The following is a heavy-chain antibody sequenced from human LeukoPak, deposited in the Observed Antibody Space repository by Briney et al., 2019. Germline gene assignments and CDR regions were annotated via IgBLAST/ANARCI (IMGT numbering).Heavy chain of an antibody. D-gene: IGHD1-26*01. Sequence: SETLSLTCAVYGGSFSGYYWSWVRQPPGKGLEWIGEINHSGSTNYNPSLKSRVTISVDMSKNQFSLKLSSVTAADTAVYYCARGPTDPWGQGTLVTVSS. CDR2: INHSGST. CDR3: ARGPTDP. J-gene: IGHJ5*02. CDR1: GGSFSGYY. V-gene: IGHV4-34*01.